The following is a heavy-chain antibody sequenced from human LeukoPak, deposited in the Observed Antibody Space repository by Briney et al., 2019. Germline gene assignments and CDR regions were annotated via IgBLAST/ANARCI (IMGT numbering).Heavy chain of an antibody. CDR1: GFTFSSYS. D-gene: IGHD2-8*01. CDR3: ARDYGVTPTGY. Sequence: PGGSLRLSCAASGFTFSSYSMNWVRQAPGKGLEWVSSISSSGSTIYYADSVKGRFTISRDNAKNSLYLQMNSLRAEDTAVYYCARDYGVTPTGYWGQGTLVTVSS. CDR2: ISSSGSTI. V-gene: IGHV3-48*04. J-gene: IGHJ4*02.